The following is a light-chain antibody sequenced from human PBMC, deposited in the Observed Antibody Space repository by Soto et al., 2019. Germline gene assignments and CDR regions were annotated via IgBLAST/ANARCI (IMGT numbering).Light chain of an antibody. CDR2: GAS. CDR3: QHYGSSLWT. V-gene: IGKV3-20*01. Sequence: EIVLTQSPGTLSLSPGERATLSCRASQSVSSSYLAWYQQKPGQAPRLLIYGASSRATGIPDRFSGSGSGTDFTLTISRLGPEDFAVYYCQHYGSSLWTFGQGTKVEIK. J-gene: IGKJ1*01. CDR1: QSVSSSY.